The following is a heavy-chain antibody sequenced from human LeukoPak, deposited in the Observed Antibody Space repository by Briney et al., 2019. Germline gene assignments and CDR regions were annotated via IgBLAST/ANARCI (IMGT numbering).Heavy chain of an antibody. V-gene: IGHV1-46*01. D-gene: IGHD2-2*01. CDR2: INPSGGST. Sequence: ASVKVSCKASGYTFTGYYMHWVRQAPGQGLEWMGIINPSGGSTSYAQKFQGRVTMTRDTSTSTVYMELSSLRSEDTAVYYCARPGVNCSSTSCHPVGYFDYWGQGTLVTVSS. CDR1: GYTFTGYY. CDR3: ARPGVNCSSTSCHPVGYFDY. J-gene: IGHJ4*02.